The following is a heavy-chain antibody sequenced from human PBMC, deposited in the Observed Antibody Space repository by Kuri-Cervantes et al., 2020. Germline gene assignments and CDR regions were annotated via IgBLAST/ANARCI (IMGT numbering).Heavy chain of an antibody. CDR3: ATGVGATGY. Sequence: GGSLRLSCAASGFTFSSYWMSWVRQAPGKGLEWVAVISYDGSNKYYADSVKGRFTISRDNSKNTLYLQMNSLRAEDTAVYYCATGVGATGYWGQGTLVTVSS. CDR2: ISYDGSNK. D-gene: IGHD1-26*01. J-gene: IGHJ4*02. CDR1: GFTFSSYW. V-gene: IGHV3-30*03.